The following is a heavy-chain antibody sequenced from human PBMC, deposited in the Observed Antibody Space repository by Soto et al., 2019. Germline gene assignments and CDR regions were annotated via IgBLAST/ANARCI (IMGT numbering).Heavy chain of an antibody. V-gene: IGHV4-30-4*01. Sequence: SETLSLTCTVSGGSISSGDYYWSWIRQPPGKGLEWIGYIYYSGSTYYNPSLKSRVTISVDTSKNQFSLELSSVTAADTAVYYCARGLVVVTAILIDYFDYWGQGTLVTVSS. CDR3: ARGLVVVTAILIDYFDY. D-gene: IGHD2-21*02. J-gene: IGHJ4*02. CDR2: IYYSGST. CDR1: GGSISSGDYY.